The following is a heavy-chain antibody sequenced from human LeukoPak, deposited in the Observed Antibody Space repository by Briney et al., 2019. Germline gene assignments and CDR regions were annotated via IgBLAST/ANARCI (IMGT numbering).Heavy chain of an antibody. D-gene: IGHD2-2*01. CDR3: ARRRYCSSTSCYAVQYYFDY. CDR2: ISGSGGST. V-gene: IGHV3-23*01. J-gene: IGHJ4*02. CDR1: GFTFSSYA. Sequence: PGGSLRLSCAASGFTFSSYAMSWVRQAPGKGLEWVSAISGSGGSTYYADSVKGRFTISRDNAKNSLYLQMNSLRAEDTAVYYCARRRYCSSTSCYAVQYYFDYWGQGTLVTVSS.